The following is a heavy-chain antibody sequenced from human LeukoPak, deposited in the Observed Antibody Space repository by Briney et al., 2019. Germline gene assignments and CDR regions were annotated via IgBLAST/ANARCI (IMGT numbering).Heavy chain of an antibody. J-gene: IGHJ4*02. Sequence: SETLSLTCGVSGGSISNTNWWSWVRQPPGQGLEWIGEISLTGLTHYNPSLESRITVSLDKSKNQLSLNLTSVTAANTAVYYCSRENGAFSPFGYWGQGTLVTVLS. CDR3: SRENGAFSPFGY. V-gene: IGHV4-4*02. CDR2: ISLTGLT. CDR1: GGSISNTNW. D-gene: IGHD2-8*01.